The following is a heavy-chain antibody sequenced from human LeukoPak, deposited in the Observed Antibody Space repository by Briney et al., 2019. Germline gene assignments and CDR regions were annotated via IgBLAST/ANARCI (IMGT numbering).Heavy chain of an antibody. CDR1: GFTFSSYW. Sequence: GGSLRLSCAASGFTFSSYWMHWVRQAPGKGLVWVSGINNDGSSTIYADSVKGRFTISRDNAKNTLYLQMNSLRAEDTAVYYCGRVRKQLGYSFDIWGQGTMVTVSS. D-gene: IGHD5-18*01. V-gene: IGHV3-74*01. J-gene: IGHJ3*02. CDR3: GRVRKQLGYSFDI. CDR2: INNDGSST.